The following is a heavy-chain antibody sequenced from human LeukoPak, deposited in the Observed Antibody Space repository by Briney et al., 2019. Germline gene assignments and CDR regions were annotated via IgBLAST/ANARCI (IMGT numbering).Heavy chain of an antibody. D-gene: IGHD2-8*01. J-gene: IGHJ5*02. V-gene: IGHV4-59*12. CDR1: GGSISSYY. Sequence: PSETLSLTCSVSGGSISSYYWSWIRQPPGKGLEWIGNIYYSGSTNYNPSLKSRVTISVDTSKNQFSLKLSSVTAADTAVYYCARGEVFYGFDPWGQGTLVTVSS. CDR3: ARGEVFYGFDP. CDR2: IYYSGST.